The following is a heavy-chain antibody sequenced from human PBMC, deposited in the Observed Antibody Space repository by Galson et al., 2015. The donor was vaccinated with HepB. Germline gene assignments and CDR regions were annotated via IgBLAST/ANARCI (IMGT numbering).Heavy chain of an antibody. CDR2: IKSKTDGGTT. Sequence: SLRLSCAASGFTFSNAWMGWVRQAPGKGLEWVGRIKSKTDGGTTDYAAPVKGRFTISRDDSKNTLYLQMNSLKTEDTAVYYCTTDPVGATPPDAFDIWGQGTMVTVSS. CDR3: TTDPVGATPPDAFDI. J-gene: IGHJ3*02. CDR1: GFTFSNAW. D-gene: IGHD1-26*01. V-gene: IGHV3-15*01.